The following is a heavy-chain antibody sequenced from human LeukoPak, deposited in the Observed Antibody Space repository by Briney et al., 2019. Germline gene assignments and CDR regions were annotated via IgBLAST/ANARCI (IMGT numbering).Heavy chain of an antibody. V-gene: IGHV4-59*08. CDR1: GGSISSYY. CDR3: ARQGVSVTRAFDI. CDR2: IYYSGST. J-gene: IGHJ3*02. D-gene: IGHD3-16*02. Sequence: SETLSLTCTVSGGSISSYYWSWIRQPPGKGLEWIGYIYYSGSTNYNPSLKSRVTISVDTSKNQFSLKLSSVTAADTAVYYCARQGVSVTRAFDIWGQGTMVTVSS.